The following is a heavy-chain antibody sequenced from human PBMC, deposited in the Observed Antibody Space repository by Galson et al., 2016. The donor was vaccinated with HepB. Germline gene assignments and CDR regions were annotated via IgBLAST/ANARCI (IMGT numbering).Heavy chain of an antibody. CDR1: GFTFSIYS. J-gene: IGHJ4*02. D-gene: IGHD3-9*01. CDR2: ITSSSSVT. V-gene: IGHV3-48*02. Sequence: LRLSCADSGFTFSIYSMNWVRQAPGKGLEWISHITSSSSVTYYADSVKGRFTISGDNAKKSLYLQMNSLRDEDTAVYYCANDWYGYMAYWGQGTLVTVSS. CDR3: ANDWYGYMAY.